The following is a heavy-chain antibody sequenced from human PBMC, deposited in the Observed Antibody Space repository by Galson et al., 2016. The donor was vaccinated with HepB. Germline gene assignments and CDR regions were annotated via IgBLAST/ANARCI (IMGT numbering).Heavy chain of an antibody. CDR1: GFTFDDYA. Sequence: SLRLSCAASGFTFDDYAMHWVRQAPGKGLEWVSLISWDGTNAYYADSVKGRFTISRDNTKNSLYLQMNSLRAEDTALYYCAKGKLLWFGELPQDDSFDFWGQGTMVTVSS. D-gene: IGHD3-10*01. J-gene: IGHJ3*01. CDR2: ISWDGTNA. CDR3: AKGKLLWFGELPQDDSFDF. V-gene: IGHV3-43D*04.